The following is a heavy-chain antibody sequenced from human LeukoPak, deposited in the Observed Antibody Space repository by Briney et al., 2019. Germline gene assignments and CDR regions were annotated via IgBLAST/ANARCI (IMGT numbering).Heavy chain of an antibody. CDR1: GFTFSSYG. CDR3: AKKSPGTYYAPPDY. CDR2: TSYDGSNK. D-gene: IGHD3-10*01. J-gene: IGHJ4*02. Sequence: GGSLRLSRAASGFTFSSYGMHWVRQAPGKGVEWVAVTSYDGSNKNYADSVKGRFTISRDNSKNTLYLQMNSLRAEDTAVYYCAKKSPGTYYAPPDYWGQGTLVTVSS. V-gene: IGHV3-30*18.